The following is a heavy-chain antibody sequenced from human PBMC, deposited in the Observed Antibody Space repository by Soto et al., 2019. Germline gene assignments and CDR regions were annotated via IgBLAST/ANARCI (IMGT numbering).Heavy chain of an antibody. J-gene: IGHJ4*02. CDR3: ASFTKHYGDYFDY. CDR1: GGSISSYY. D-gene: IGHD4-17*01. V-gene: IGHV4-59*01. CDR2: IYYSGST. Sequence: SETLSLTCTVSGGSISSYYWSWIRQPPGKGLEWIGYIYYSGSTNYNPSLKSRVTISVDTSKNQFSLKLSSVTAADTAVYYCASFTKHYGDYFDYWGQGTLVTVSS.